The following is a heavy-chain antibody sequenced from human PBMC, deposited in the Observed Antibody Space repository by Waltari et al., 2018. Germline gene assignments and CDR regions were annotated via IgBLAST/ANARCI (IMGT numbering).Heavy chain of an antibody. Sequence: QVYLVQSGAEMKKPGASVKVSCKASGYNFVNYGISWVRQAPGQGLAWVGWLNNYKGKTNYAKNLQYRVTMTMDRSTATAHMELRSLRSDDTAVYYCARVVFSGRYPHGFDFWGQGTMVTVS. CDR3: ARVVFSGRYPHGFDF. V-gene: IGHV1-18*01. CDR2: LNNYKGKT. D-gene: IGHD1-26*01. J-gene: IGHJ3*01. CDR1: GYNFVNYG.